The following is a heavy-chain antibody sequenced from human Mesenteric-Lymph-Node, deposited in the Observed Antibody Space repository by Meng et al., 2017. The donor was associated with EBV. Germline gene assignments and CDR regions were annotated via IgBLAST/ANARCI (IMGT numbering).Heavy chain of an antibody. D-gene: IGHD2-2*01. Sequence: SELTVPFSAVVGHFSNNTAYVFRHAPIQGFGWMGWFTSLFVRVNTAPNFQANVTLSPDKSTNTTSMELFSLRSEDTAVYYCAKGQAMPCFDHWGQGTLVTVAS. J-gene: IGHJ4*02. CDR3: AKGQAMPCFDH. CDR1: VGHFSNNT. V-gene: IGHV1-69*06. CDR2: FTSLFVRV.